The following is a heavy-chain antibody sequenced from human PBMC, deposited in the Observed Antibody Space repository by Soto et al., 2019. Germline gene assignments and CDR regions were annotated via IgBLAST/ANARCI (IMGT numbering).Heavy chain of an antibody. CDR2: IYYSGSS. CDR1: GGSIGNSY. D-gene: IGHD6-13*01. Sequence: QVQLQESGPGLVKPSETLSLTCTVSGGSIGNSYWSWIRQSPGKGLEWIGYIYYSGSSNYNPSLRSRVSISVDTSKNQFSLKRSSVTAADTAVYYCARHSSRSPIFDYWGQGTLVIVSS. V-gene: IGHV4-59*08. J-gene: IGHJ4*02. CDR3: ARHSSRSPIFDY.